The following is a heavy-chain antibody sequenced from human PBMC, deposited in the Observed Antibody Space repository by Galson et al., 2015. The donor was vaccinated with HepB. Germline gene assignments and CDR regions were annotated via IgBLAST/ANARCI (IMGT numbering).Heavy chain of an antibody. CDR3: TRAAAGRTATTTLA. Sequence: SLRLSCAGSEFDFNDSSIHWVRQSPGKGLEWVAGVSFDGRNTYYADSVKGRFIISRDSSKKTVYLQINSLRSKDTAVYYCTRAAAGRTATTTLAWGQGLLVTVSS. J-gene: IGHJ5*02. D-gene: IGHD4-17*01. V-gene: IGHV3-30-3*01. CDR2: VSFDGRNT. CDR1: EFDFNDSS.